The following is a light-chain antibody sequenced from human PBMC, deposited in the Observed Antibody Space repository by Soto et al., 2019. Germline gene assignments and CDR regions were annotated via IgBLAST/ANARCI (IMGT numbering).Light chain of an antibody. CDR1: SSDVGGYNY. Sequence: QSALTQPASVSGSPGQSITISCTGTSSDVGGYNYVSWYQQHPGKAPKLIIYEVSNRPSGLSNRFSGSKSGNTASLTISGLQAEDEADYYCSSYTKRTTLLFGGGTKLTVL. CDR3: SSYTKRTTLL. CDR2: EVS. J-gene: IGLJ2*01. V-gene: IGLV2-14*01.